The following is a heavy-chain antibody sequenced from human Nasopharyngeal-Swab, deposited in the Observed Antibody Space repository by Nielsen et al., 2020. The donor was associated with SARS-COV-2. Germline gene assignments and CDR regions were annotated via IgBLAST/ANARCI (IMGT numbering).Heavy chain of an antibody. CDR1: GGSITNNTYY. Sequence: SETLSLTCTVSGGSITNNTYYWGWIRQPPGKGLEWIGSIYYSDSTYYNPSLKSRVTISVDTSKNQFSLRLSSVTAADTAVYYCAGQEWVWFGLHWDQGTLVTVSS. V-gene: IGHV4-39*01. CDR3: AGQEWVWFGLH. CDR2: IYYSDST. D-gene: IGHD3-10*01. J-gene: IGHJ4*02.